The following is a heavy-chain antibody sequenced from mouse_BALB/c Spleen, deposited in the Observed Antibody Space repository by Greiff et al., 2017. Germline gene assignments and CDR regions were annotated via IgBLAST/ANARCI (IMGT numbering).Heavy chain of an antibody. Sequence: EVKVEESGPSLVKPSQTLSLTCSVTGDSITSGYWNWIRKFPGNKLEYMGYISYSGSTYYNPSLKSRISITRDTSKNQYYLQLNSVTTEDTATYYCASAYYGNYGYAMDYWGQGTSVTVSS. CDR3: ASAYYGNYGYAMDY. J-gene: IGHJ4*01. CDR2: ISYSGST. V-gene: IGHV3-8*02. D-gene: IGHD2-10*01. CDR1: GDSITSGY.